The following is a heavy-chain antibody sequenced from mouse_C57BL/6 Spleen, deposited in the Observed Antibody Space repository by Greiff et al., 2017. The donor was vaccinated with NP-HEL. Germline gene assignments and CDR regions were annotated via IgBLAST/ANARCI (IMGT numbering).Heavy chain of an antibody. V-gene: IGHV1-54*01. CDR2: INPGSGGT. CDR1: GYAFTNYL. J-gene: IGHJ3*01. Sequence: VQLQESGAELVRPGTSVKVSCKASGYAFTNYLIEWVKQRPGQGLEWIGVINPGSGGTNYNEKFKGKATLTADKSSSTAYMQLSSLTSEDSAVYFCARRGSYYASFAYWGQGTLVTVSA. CDR3: ARRGSYYASFAY. D-gene: IGHD2-10*01.